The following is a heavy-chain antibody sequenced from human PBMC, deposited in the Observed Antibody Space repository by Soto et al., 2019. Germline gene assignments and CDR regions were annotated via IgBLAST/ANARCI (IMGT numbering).Heavy chain of an antibody. J-gene: IGHJ6*02. V-gene: IGHV4-30-4*01. CDR3: ARHLRRSGWYDIGMDV. CDR2: IYYSGST. D-gene: IGHD6-19*01. Sequence: SETLSLTCTVSGGSISSGDYYWSWIRQPPGKGLEWIGYIYYSGSTYYNPSLKSRVTISVDTSKNQFSLKLSSVTAADTAVYYCARHLRRSGWYDIGMDVWGQGTTVTVSS. CDR1: GGSISSGDYY.